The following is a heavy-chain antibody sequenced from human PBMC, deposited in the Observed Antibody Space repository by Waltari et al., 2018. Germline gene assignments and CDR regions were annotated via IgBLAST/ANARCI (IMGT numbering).Heavy chain of an antibody. CDR1: GFTFSNYW. CDR2: IKHDGTGT. Sequence: EVQLVESGGGLIQPGGSLNLSCAVSGFTFSNYWMHSVRQVPGKGLVWVSRIKHDGTGTIYADSVQGRFTISRDNAENTLYLQMNSLRGEDTAIYYCGRGYNDRRLDYWGQGTLVTVSS. D-gene: IGHD3-22*01. V-gene: IGHV3-74*01. CDR3: GRGYNDRRLDY. J-gene: IGHJ4*02.